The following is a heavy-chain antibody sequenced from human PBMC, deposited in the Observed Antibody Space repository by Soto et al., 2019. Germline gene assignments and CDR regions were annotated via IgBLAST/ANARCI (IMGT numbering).Heavy chain of an antibody. V-gene: IGHV3-30-3*01. D-gene: IGHD3-10*01. Sequence: QVQLVESGGGVVQPGRSLRLSCAASAFSFNLYAIHWVRQAPGKGLEWVAGISFDGSNQYYADSVRGRFTISRDNSKNALYLQMNSLRAEDTAVYYCAREVESGSVYGMDVWGQGTTVTVSS. J-gene: IGHJ6*02. CDR3: AREVESGSVYGMDV. CDR2: ISFDGSNQ. CDR1: AFSFNLYA.